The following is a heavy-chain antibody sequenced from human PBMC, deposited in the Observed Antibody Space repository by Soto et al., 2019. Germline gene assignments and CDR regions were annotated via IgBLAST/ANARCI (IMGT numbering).Heavy chain of an antibody. D-gene: IGHD6-6*01. Sequence: GESLKISCKGSGYSFTNYWIGWVRQMPGKGLEWMGIIYPGDSDTRYSPSFQGQVTISADKSISTAYLQWSSLKASDTAMYYCARPPAAWYSSSSWYYYVMDVRGQGSSVTGSS. CDR3: ARPPAAWYSSSSWYYYVMDV. CDR2: IYPGDSDT. J-gene: IGHJ6*02. V-gene: IGHV5-51*01. CDR1: GYSFTNYW.